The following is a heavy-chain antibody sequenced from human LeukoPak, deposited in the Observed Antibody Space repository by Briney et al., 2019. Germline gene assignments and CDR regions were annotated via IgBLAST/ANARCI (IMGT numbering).Heavy chain of an antibody. D-gene: IGHD6-19*01. CDR1: GFTFSTYA. J-gene: IGHJ4*02. CDR2: ISYDGSNK. V-gene: IGHV3-30-3*01. CDR3: ARDRTSSGWFFDY. Sequence: GGSLRLSCAVSGFTFSTYAMHWVRQAPGKGLEWVAVISYDGSNKSYADSVRGRFSISRDNSKHTLYLQMNSLRPEDTAVYYCARDRTSSGWFFDYWGQGTLVIVSS.